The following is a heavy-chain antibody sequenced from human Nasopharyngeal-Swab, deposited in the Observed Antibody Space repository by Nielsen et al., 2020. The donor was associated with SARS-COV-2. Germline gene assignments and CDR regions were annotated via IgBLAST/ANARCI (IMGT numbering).Heavy chain of an antibody. D-gene: IGHD2-2*01. J-gene: IGHJ4*02. CDR2: INSDGSST. CDR1: GFTFGTYW. CDR3: ARGYAAMGFFDY. Sequence: GGSLRLSCAASGFTFGTYWMHWVRQAPGKGLEWVSRINSDGSSTGDADSVKGRFTVPRDNAKNTLYLQMNSLRAEDTAVYYCARGYAAMGFFDYWGQGTLVTVSS. V-gene: IGHV3-74*01.